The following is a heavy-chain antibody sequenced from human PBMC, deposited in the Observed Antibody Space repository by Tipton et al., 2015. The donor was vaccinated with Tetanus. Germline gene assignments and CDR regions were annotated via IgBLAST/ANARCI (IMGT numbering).Heavy chain of an antibody. CDR1: GFTFSRYP. CDR3: ARDPYGDSPNYFDY. V-gene: IGHV3-64*04. Sequence: SLRLSCSASGFTFSRYPMHWVRQAPGQGLEYVSSILGPESRPLYANSVKGRFTTSRDDSKNTLYLQMNSLRAEDTAVYYCARDPYGDSPNYFDYWGQGTLVTVSS. CDR2: ILGPESRP. J-gene: IGHJ4*02. D-gene: IGHD4-17*01.